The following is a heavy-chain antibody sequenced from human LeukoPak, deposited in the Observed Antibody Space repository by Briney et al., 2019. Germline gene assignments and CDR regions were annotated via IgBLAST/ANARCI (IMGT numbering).Heavy chain of an antibody. CDR2: ITSAGENT. V-gene: IGHV3-23*01. CDR3: ARAGATVTTGFDY. D-gene: IGHD4-17*01. Sequence: GGSLRLSCAASGLTFGTYAMSWLRQAPGRGLEWVSTITSAGENTFFADSVKGRFTISRDNSKNTLSLQMNSLRSEDTALYYCARAGATVTTGFDYWGQGTLVTVSS. J-gene: IGHJ4*02. CDR1: GLTFGTYA.